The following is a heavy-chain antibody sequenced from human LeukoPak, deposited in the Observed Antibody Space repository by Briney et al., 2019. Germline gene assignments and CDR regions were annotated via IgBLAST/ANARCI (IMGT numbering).Heavy chain of an antibody. J-gene: IGHJ4*02. CDR2: IYYSGST. CDR3: ARTKKGDYGDFENYFDY. Sequence: SETLSLTCAVSGGSISSGGYSWSWLGQPPGKGLEWIGYIYYSGSTFYNPSLQSRVTISVDKSKNQFSLKLRSVTATDTAVYYCARTKKGDYGDFENYFDYWGQGTQVTVSS. D-gene: IGHD4-17*01. V-gene: IGHV4-30-4*07. CDR1: GGSISSGGYS.